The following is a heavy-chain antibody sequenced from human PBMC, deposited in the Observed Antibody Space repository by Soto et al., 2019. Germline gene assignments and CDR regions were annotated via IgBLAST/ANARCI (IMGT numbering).Heavy chain of an antibody. CDR3: ARDSSTMVRGVITPDY. V-gene: IGHV1-2*02. D-gene: IGHD3-10*01. CDR2: INPNSGGT. CDR1: GYTFTGYY. J-gene: IGHJ4*02. Sequence: ASVKVSCKASGYTFTGYYMHWVRQAPGQGLEWMGWINPNSGGTNYAQKFQGRVTMTRDTSISTAYMELSRLRSDDTAVYYCARDSSTMVRGVITPDYWGQGTLVTVSS.